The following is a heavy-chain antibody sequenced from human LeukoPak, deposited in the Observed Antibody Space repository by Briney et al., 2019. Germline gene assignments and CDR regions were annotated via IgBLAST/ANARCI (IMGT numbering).Heavy chain of an antibody. D-gene: IGHD5-18*01. CDR3: VRGGQGDGHSADEGFDI. CDR1: GDSVSSNSVT. Sequence: SQTLSLTCAISGDSVSSNSVTWNWIRQSPSRGLEWLGRTYYRSKWYNDYGVSVKSRININPDTSKNHFSLQLSSVTPEDTAVYYCVRGGQGDGHSADEGFDIWGQGTMVIVS. CDR2: TYYRSKWYN. J-gene: IGHJ3*02. V-gene: IGHV6-1*01.